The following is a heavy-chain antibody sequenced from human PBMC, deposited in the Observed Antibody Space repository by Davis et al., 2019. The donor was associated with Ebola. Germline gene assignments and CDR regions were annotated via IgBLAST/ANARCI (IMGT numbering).Heavy chain of an antibody. V-gene: IGHV1-2*02. CDR2: INPNSGGT. CDR3: ARDIAMVIGGWFDP. Sequence: ASVKVSCKASGYTFTGYYMHWVRQAPGQGLEWMGWINPNSGGTNYAQKFQGRVTMTRDTSTSTVYMELSSLRSEDTAVYYCARDIAMVIGGWFDPWGQGTLVTVSS. D-gene: IGHD3-10*01. CDR1: GYTFTGYY. J-gene: IGHJ5*02.